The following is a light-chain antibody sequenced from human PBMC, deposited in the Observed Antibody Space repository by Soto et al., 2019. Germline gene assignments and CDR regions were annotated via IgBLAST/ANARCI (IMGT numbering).Light chain of an antibody. J-gene: IGKJ4*01. CDR3: MQALHALP. Sequence: DIVMTQSPLSLPVTPGEPASISCRSSQSLLHSNGYNYLDWYLQKPGQSPQLLIYLGSNRASGVPDRFSGSGSGTDFTLKISRVESEDVGVYYCMQALHALPFGGGPKVDIK. CDR1: QSLLHSNGYNY. V-gene: IGKV2-28*01. CDR2: LGS.